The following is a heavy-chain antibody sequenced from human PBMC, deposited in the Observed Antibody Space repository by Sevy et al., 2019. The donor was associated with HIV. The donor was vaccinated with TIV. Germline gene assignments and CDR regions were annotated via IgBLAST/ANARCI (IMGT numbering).Heavy chain of an antibody. CDR3: AKEDGYNAFDY. CDR1: GFTFDDYT. V-gene: IGHV3-43*01. Sequence: GGSLRLSCAASGFTFDDYTMHWVRQAPGKGLEWVSLISWDGGSTHYADSVKGRFTISRDNSKNSLYLQMNSLRTEDTALYYCAKEDGYNAFDYWGQGTLVTVSS. D-gene: IGHD5-12*01. CDR2: ISWDGGST. J-gene: IGHJ4*02.